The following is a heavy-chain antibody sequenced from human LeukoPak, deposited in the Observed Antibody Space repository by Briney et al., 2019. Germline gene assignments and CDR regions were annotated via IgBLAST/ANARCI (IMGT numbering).Heavy chain of an antibody. CDR2: ISSEGFI. V-gene: IGHV3-53*01. D-gene: IGHD2-15*01. CDR1: GVTVSNDF. Sequence: GGSLRLSCAASGVTVSNDFMGWVRQAPGKGLEWVSLISSEGFIYYADSVKGRFTTSRDISKNSLYLQMNSLSAEDTAFYYCARGRGADWGQGVLVTVSS. CDR3: ARGRGAD. J-gene: IGHJ4*02.